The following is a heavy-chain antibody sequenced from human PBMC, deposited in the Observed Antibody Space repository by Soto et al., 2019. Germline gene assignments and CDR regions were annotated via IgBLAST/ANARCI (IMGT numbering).Heavy chain of an antibody. D-gene: IGHD3-22*01. V-gene: IGHV5-51*01. J-gene: IGHJ6*02. CDR1: GYSFTSYW. CDR2: IYPGDSDT. Sequence: GESLKISGKGSGYSFTSYWIGWVRQMPEKGLEWMGSIYPGDSDTRYSPSFQGEVTLSADKPITPAYLQWSSLKASDTAMYYYARPGRLYDSNSYGMDVWGQGTTVTVS. CDR3: ARPGRLYDSNSYGMDV.